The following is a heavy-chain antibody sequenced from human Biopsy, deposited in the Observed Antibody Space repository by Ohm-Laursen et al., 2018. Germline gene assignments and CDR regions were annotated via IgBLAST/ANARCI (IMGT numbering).Heavy chain of an antibody. D-gene: IGHD1-26*01. Sequence: GASVKVSCKASGGTFSSHAISWVRQAPGQGLEWMGGIIPIFGTAEYAQNFQGRLTITADESTSTSYMDLISLRSEDTAVYYRARDRSSGSYSPSDYWGQGTLVTVSS. CDR2: IIPIFGTA. J-gene: IGHJ4*02. V-gene: IGHV1-69*13. CDR3: ARDRSSGSYSPSDY. CDR1: GGTFSSHA.